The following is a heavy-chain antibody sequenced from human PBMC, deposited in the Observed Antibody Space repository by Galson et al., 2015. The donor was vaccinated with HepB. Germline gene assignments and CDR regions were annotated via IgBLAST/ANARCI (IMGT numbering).Heavy chain of an antibody. J-gene: IGHJ6*02. D-gene: IGHD3-16*01. CDR3: AKGDVWGSAARNYGMDV. CDR2: IDPNSGGT. V-gene: IGHV1-2*06. CDR1: GYIFSGYY. Sequence: SVKVSCKASGYIFSGYYMNWVRQAPGQGLEWMGRIDPNSGGTTYAQNFQGRVTMTRDTSITTAHMELRRLRSDDTAVYYCAKGDVWGSAARNYGMDVWGQGTTVTVSS.